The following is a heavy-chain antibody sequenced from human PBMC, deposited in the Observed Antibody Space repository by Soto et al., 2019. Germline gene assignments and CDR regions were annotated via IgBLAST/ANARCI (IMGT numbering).Heavy chain of an antibody. J-gene: IGHJ4*02. V-gene: IGHV4-39*01. D-gene: IGHD3-22*01. CDR2: IYYSGST. CDR1: GGSISSSSYY. Sequence: QLQLQESGPGLVKPSETLSLTCTVSGGSISSSSYYWGWIRQPPGKGLEWIGSIYYSGSTYYNPSLKSRVPISVDTSKNPFCLKLSSVTAADTAVYYCARISGYPSNFDYWGQGTLVTVSS. CDR3: ARISGYPSNFDY.